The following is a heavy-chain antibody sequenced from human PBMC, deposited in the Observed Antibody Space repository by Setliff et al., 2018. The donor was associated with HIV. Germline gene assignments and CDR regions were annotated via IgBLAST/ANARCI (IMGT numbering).Heavy chain of an antibody. J-gene: IGHJ4*01. D-gene: IGHD3-10*01. CDR2: INPNSGGT. CDR1: GYTFTDYY. V-gene: IGHV1-2*02. CDR3: ARGALLAVFDFDN. Sequence: ASVKVSCKASGYTFTDYYVHWVRQAPGQGLEWMGWINPNSGGTNYAQNFLGRVTMTRDTSINTAYMELSRLRSDDTAVYCCARGALLAVFDFDNWGHGTLVTVSS.